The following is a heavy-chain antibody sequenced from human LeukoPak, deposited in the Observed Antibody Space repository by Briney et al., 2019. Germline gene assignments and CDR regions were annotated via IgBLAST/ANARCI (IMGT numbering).Heavy chain of an antibody. CDR1: GFTFSSYA. CDR2: INHSGST. Sequence: PGGSLRLSCAASGFTFSSYAMSWIRQPPGKGLEWIGEINHSGSTNYNPSLKSRVTISVDTSKNQFSLKLSSVTAADTAVYYCARYLPVWYPFDYWGQGTLVTVSS. J-gene: IGHJ4*02. V-gene: IGHV4-34*01. CDR3: ARYLPVWYPFDY. D-gene: IGHD6-13*01.